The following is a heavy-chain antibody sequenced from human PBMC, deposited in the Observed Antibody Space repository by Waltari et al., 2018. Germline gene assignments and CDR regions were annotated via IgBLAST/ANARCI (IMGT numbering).Heavy chain of an antibody. CDR2: IYSGGNT. CDR3: AKGGDTGTYGFFDF. D-gene: IGHD1-1*01. CDR1: GFTFSSND. Sequence: EVQLLESGGGLAQPGGSLRLSCEASGFTFSSNDMTWVRQAPGKGLEWVSRIYSGGNTNYADSVKGRFTVSRDNSKNTLYLQMSNLRGEDTAVYYCAKGGDTGTYGFFDFWGQGTLVSVSS. J-gene: IGHJ4*02. V-gene: IGHV3-23*03.